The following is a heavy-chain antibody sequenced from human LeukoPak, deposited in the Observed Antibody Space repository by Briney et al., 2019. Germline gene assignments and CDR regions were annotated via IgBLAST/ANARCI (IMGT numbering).Heavy chain of an antibody. CDR3: AKGNGIAASLLRY. CDR2: IWYDGSNK. CDR1: GFTFSSYG. J-gene: IGHJ4*02. V-gene: IGHV3-33*06. D-gene: IGHD6-13*01. Sequence: GGSLGLSCAASGFTFSSYGMHWVRQAPGKGLEWVAVIWYDGSNKYYADSVKGRFTISRDNSKNTLYLQMNSLRAEDTAVYYCAKGNGIAASLLRYWGQGTLVTVSS.